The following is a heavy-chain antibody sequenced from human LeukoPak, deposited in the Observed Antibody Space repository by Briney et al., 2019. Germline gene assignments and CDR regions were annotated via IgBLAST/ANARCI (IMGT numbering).Heavy chain of an antibody. D-gene: IGHD3-16*02. CDR3: ARDLYYDYVWGSYRSYYFDY. Sequence: PGGSLRLSCAASGFTFSSYSMNWVRQAPGKGLEWVSSISSSSSYIYYADSVKGRFTISRDNAKNSLYLQMNSLRAADTAVYYCARDLYYDYVWGSYRSYYFDYWGQGTLVTVSS. CDR1: GFTFSSYS. CDR2: ISSSSSYI. V-gene: IGHV3-21*01. J-gene: IGHJ4*02.